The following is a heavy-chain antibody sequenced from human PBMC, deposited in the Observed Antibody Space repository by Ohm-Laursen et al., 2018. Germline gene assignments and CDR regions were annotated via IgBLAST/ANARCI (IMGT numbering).Heavy chain of an antibody. J-gene: IGHJ4*02. CDR3: ARGLFVSTGVGDY. CDR2: ISNDGRST. Sequence: SLRLSCTAPGFTFSSYWMHWVRQAPGKGLVWVSRISNDGRSTTYADAVKGRFTFSRDNAKSTLYLQMSSLRAEDTAVYYCARGLFVSTGVGDYWGQGTLVTVSS. CDR1: GFTFSSYW. D-gene: IGHD5/OR15-5a*01. V-gene: IGHV3-74*01.